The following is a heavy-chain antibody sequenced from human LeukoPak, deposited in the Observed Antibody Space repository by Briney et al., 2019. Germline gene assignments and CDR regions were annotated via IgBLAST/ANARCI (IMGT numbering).Heavy chain of an antibody. CDR1: GFTFSSYA. J-gene: IGHJ4*02. D-gene: IGHD1-14*01. CDR2: ISGSGSST. Sequence: PGGTLRLSCAASGFTFSSYAMNWVRQAPGKGLQWGSAISGSGSSTYYSDSVKGRFTISRDNSKNTLYLQMNSLRAEDTAVYYCAKPARTDYADYWGQGTLVTVSS. CDR3: AKPARTDYADY. V-gene: IGHV3-23*01.